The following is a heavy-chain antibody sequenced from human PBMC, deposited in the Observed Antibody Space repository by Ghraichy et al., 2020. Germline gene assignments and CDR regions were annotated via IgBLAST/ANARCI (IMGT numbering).Heavy chain of an antibody. J-gene: IGHJ4*02. Sequence: GGSLRLSCEASGFTFDNHAMSWVRQAPGKGLEWVASISVTAGSKYYTDSVEGRFTISRDNSKNTVYLQMNYLRAEDTAVFFCARDKPPGNSGNFDFWGQGTLVTVSS. CDR2: ISVTAGSK. CDR1: GFTFDNHA. V-gene: IGHV3-23*01. CDR3: ARDKPPGNSGNFDF. D-gene: IGHD2/OR15-2a*01.